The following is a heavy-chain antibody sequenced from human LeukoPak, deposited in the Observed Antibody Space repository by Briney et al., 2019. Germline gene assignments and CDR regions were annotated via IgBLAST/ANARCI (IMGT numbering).Heavy chain of an antibody. V-gene: IGHV3-9*01. CDR1: GFTFDDYA. Sequence: GRSLRLSCAASGFTFDDYAMHWVRQAPGKGLEWVSGISWNSGSIGYADSVKGRFTISRDNAKNSLYLQMNSLRAEDTALYYCAKDSGSYPAQFDYWGQGILVTVSS. D-gene: IGHD1-26*01. J-gene: IGHJ4*02. CDR3: AKDSGSYPAQFDY. CDR2: ISWNSGSI.